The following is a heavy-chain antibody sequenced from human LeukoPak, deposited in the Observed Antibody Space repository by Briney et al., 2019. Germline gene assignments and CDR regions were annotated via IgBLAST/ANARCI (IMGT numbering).Heavy chain of an antibody. V-gene: IGHV1-2*02. CDR2: ISPNSGGT. J-gene: IGHJ4*02. Sequence: ASVKVSCKASGYTFADYYVHWVRQAPGQGLEWMGWISPNSGGTNYAQKFQGRVTMTRDTSISTAYMDVSRLRSDDTAVYYCASGRIAAAGSTDFDYWGQGTLVTVSS. CDR1: GYTFADYY. CDR3: ASGRIAAAGSTDFDY. D-gene: IGHD6-13*01.